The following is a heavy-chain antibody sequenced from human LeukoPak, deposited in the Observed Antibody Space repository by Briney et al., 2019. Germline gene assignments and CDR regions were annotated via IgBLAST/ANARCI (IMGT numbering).Heavy chain of an antibody. CDR2: MNPNSGNT. D-gene: IGHD1-7*01. CDR1: GYTFTSYD. J-gene: IGHJ6*03. Sequence: ASVKVSCKASGYTFTSYDINWVRQATGQGLEWMGGMNPNSGNTGYAQKFQGRVTITRNTSISTAYMELSSLRSEDTAVYYCARGSELELRDYYYYMDVWGKGTTVTVSS. V-gene: IGHV1-8*03. CDR3: ARGSELELRDYYYYMDV.